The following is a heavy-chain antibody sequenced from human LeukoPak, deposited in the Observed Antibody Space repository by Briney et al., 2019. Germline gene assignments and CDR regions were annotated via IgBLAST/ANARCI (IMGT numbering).Heavy chain of an antibody. V-gene: IGHV4-38-2*02. CDR1: GYSISSGYY. D-gene: IGHD2-2*01. CDR3: ARQYAL. J-gene: IGHJ4*02. Sequence: SETLSLTCTVSGYSISSGYYWGWIRQPPGKGLEWIGSIYHSGSTYYNPSLQSRVTISVDTSKNQFSLSLSSVTAADTAVYYCARQYALWGQGTLVTVSS. CDR2: IYHSGST.